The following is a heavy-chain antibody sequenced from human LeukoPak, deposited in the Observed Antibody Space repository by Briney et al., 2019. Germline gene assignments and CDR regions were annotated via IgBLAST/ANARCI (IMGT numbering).Heavy chain of an antibody. CDR3: SIVVVPAARRHDSLIDY. Sequence: GGSLRLSCAASGFTFSNAWMSWVRQAPGKGLEWVGRIKSKADGGTTDYAAPVKGRFTISRDDSKNTLYLQMNSLKTEDTAVYYCSIVVVPAARRHDSLIDYWGQGTLVTVSS. J-gene: IGHJ4*02. V-gene: IGHV3-15*01. CDR2: IKSKADGGTT. D-gene: IGHD2-2*01. CDR1: GFTFSNAW.